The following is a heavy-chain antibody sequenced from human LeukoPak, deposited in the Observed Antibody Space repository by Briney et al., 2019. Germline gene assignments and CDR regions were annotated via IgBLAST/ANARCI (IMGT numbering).Heavy chain of an antibody. J-gene: IGHJ4*02. Sequence: SETLSLICAVYGGSFSGYYWSWIRQPQGKGLEWIGEINHSGSTNYNPSLKSRVTISVDTSKNQFSLKLSSVTAADTAVYYCARGSLYSSSWYTPPFDYWGQGTLVTVSS. CDR1: GGSFSGYY. D-gene: IGHD6-13*01. CDR3: ARGSLYSSSWYTPPFDY. V-gene: IGHV4-34*01. CDR2: INHSGST.